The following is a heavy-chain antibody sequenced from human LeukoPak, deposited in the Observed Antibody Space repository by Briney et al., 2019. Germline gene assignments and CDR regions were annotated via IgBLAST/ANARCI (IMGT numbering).Heavy chain of an antibody. CDR3: ARTRAGDFWSGYYGIDY. D-gene: IGHD3-3*01. V-gene: IGHV1-18*04. CDR1: GYTFTGYY. J-gene: IGHJ4*02. CDR2: INTYNGNT. Sequence: ASVKVSCKASGYTFTGYYIHWVRQAPGQGLEWMGWINTYNGNTNYAQKLQGRVTMTTDTSTSTAYMELRSLRSDDRAMYYCARTRAGDFWSGYYGIDYWGQGTLVTVSS.